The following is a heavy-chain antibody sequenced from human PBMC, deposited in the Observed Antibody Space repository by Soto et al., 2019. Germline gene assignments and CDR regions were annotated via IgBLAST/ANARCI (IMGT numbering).Heavy chain of an antibody. D-gene: IGHD3-3*01. CDR1: GFTFSSYW. V-gene: IGHV3-7*03. Sequence: EVQLVESGGGLVQPGGSLRLSCAASGFTFSSYWMSWVRQAPGKGLEWVANIKQDGSEKYYVDSVKGRFTISRDNAKNSLYLQMNSLRAEDTAVYYCARRQYYDFWSGYYDAFDIWGQGTMVTVSS. J-gene: IGHJ3*02. CDR3: ARRQYYDFWSGYYDAFDI. CDR2: IKQDGSEK.